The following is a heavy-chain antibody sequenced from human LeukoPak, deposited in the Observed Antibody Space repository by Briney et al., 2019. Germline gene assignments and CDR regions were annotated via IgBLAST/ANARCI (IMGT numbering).Heavy chain of an antibody. V-gene: IGHV3-48*01. Sequence: GGSLRLSCAASGFPFSSYSMNWVRQAPGKGLEWVSYISSSTSTIYYADSVKGRFTISRDNSKNTLYLQMNSLRAEDTAVYYCARDIAAAGTLFDYWGQGTLVTVSS. CDR2: ISSSTSTI. CDR3: ARDIAAAGTLFDY. CDR1: GFPFSSYS. J-gene: IGHJ4*02. D-gene: IGHD6-13*01.